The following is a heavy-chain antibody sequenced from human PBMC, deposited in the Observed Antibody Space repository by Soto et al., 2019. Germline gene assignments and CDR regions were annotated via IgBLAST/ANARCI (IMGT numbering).Heavy chain of an antibody. CDR3: AHRLRRVHFDWLLYGFDY. CDR1: GFSLSTSGVG. Sequence: QITLKESGPTLVKPTQTLTLTCTFSGFSLSTSGVGVGWIRQPPGKALEWLALIYWNDDKRYSPSLKSRLTITKDTSKNQVVLTMTNMDPVDTATYYCAHRLRRVHFDWLLYGFDYWGQGTLVTVSS. V-gene: IGHV2-5*01. J-gene: IGHJ4*02. D-gene: IGHD3-9*01. CDR2: IYWNDDK.